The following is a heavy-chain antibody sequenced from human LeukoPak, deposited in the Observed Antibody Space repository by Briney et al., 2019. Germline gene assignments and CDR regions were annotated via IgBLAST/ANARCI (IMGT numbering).Heavy chain of an antibody. CDR3: TTEGLWFGNTDY. CDR2: IKSKTDGGTT. D-gene: IGHD3-10*01. V-gene: IGHV3-15*01. Sequence: GGSLGLSCAGSEFTFSNAWMSWVRQAPGKGLEWVGRIKSKTDGGTTDYAAPVKGRFTISRDDSKNTLYLQMDSLKTEDTAVYYCTTEGLWFGNTDYWGQGTLVTVSS. J-gene: IGHJ4*02. CDR1: EFTFSNAW.